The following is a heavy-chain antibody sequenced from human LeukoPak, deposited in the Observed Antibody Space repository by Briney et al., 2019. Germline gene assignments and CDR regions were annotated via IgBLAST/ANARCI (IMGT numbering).Heavy chain of an antibody. D-gene: IGHD5-18*01. Sequence: ASVKVSCKASGGTFSSYAISWVRQAPGQGLEWMGGIIPIFGTANYAQKFQGRVTITTDESTSTAYMELSSLRSEDTAVYYCARYDTAMDKRNFDYWGQGTLVTVSS. CDR2: IIPIFGTA. J-gene: IGHJ4*02. CDR1: GGTFSSYA. V-gene: IGHV1-69*05. CDR3: ARYDTAMDKRNFDY.